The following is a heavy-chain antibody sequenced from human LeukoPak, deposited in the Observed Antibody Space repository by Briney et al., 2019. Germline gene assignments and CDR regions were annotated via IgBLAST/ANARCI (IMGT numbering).Heavy chain of an antibody. Sequence: GGSLRPSCAASGLTFSSYAMSWVRQAPGKGLEWVSTISDSADNTHYADSVKGRFTISRDNSKDTLYLQINSLMADDAAVYYCGGAKFYYYGMDVWGQGTTVTVSS. CDR1: GLTFSSYA. V-gene: IGHV3-23*01. CDR3: GGAKFYYYGMDV. J-gene: IGHJ6*02. CDR2: ISDSADNT. D-gene: IGHD1-26*01.